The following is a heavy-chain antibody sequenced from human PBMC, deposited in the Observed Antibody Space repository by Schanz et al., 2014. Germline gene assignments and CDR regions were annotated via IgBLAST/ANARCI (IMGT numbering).Heavy chain of an antibody. Sequence: EVQVVESGGDLVQPGGSLRLSCAVSGCTFSNYGMGWVRQAPGKGLVWVSAISGSGGSTYYAASEKGRFTISRDNSKNPLSLQMNSLRAEDTALYFCAKEVRLVLRDWLPTPDSDYWGQGTLVTVSS. CDR3: AKEVRLVLRDWLPTPDSDY. J-gene: IGHJ4*02. D-gene: IGHD3-3*01. V-gene: IGHV3-23*04. CDR2: ISGSGGST. CDR1: GCTFSNYG.